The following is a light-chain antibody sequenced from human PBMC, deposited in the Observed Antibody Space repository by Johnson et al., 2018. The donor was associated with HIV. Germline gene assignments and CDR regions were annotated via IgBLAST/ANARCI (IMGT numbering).Light chain of an antibody. Sequence: QSVLTQPPSVSAAPGQKVTISCSGSSSNIGNNYVSWYQQLPGAAPKLLIFDNDKRPSGIPDRFSGSKSGTSATLGITGLQTGDEADYYCGTWHSSLNGYVFGSGPRSPS. CDR3: GTWHSSLNGYV. J-gene: IGLJ1*01. CDR2: DND. V-gene: IGLV1-51*01. CDR1: SSNIGNNY.